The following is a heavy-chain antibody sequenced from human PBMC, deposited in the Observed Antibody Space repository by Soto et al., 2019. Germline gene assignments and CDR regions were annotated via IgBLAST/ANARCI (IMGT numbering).Heavy chain of an antibody. CDR3: TTAPGGRGYYYYGMDV. J-gene: IGHJ6*02. CDR2: IKSKTDGGTT. D-gene: IGHD3-16*01. CDR1: GFTFSNAW. V-gene: IGHV3-15*01. Sequence: GESLKISCAASGFTFSNAWMSWVRQAPGKGLEWVGRIKSKTDGGTTDYAAPVKGRFTISRDDSKNTLYLQMNSLKTEDTAVYCCTTAPGGRGYYYYGMDVWGQGTTVTVSS.